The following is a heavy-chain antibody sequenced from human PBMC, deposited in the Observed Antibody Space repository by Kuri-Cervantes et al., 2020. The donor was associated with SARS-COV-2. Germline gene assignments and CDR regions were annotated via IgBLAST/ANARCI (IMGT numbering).Heavy chain of an antibody. CDR3: ARDVGYGGTSELDITYFDY. CDR1: GATFSTYG. V-gene: IGHV1-69*13. J-gene: IGHJ4*02. CDR2: IIPFFGTP. D-gene: IGHD4-23*01. Sequence: SSVKVSCKASGATFSTYGFSWVRQAPGQGLEWMGGIIPFFGTPNYAQKFEGRVTITADESTSTAYMELSSLRFEDTAVYFCARDVGYGGTSELDITYFDYWGQGTLVTVSS.